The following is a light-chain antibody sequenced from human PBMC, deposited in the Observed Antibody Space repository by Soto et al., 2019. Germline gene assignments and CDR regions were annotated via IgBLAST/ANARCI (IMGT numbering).Light chain of an antibody. CDR3: QDYNSYSTT. CDR1: QSISSW. Sequence: DIQMTQSPSTLSASVGDRVTITCRASQSISSWLAWYQQKPGKAPKLLIYDASSLESGVPSRFSGSGSGTEFTLTISSLQPDDFATYYCQDYNSYSTTFGQGTKVDIK. V-gene: IGKV1-5*01. J-gene: IGKJ1*01. CDR2: DAS.